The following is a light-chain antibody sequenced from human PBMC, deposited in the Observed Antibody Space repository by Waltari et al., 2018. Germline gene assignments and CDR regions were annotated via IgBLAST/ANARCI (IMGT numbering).Light chain of an antibody. Sequence: SALTQPASVSASPGQSITISCTGSSSDVGSYDLVAWYQQHPGQAPHLLIYEVDKRPSVVSYRFSGSKSGNAASRTISGLQAEDEAHYFCSSYTYGGPWVFGGGTLLTVL. CDR2: EVD. CDR1: SSDVGSYDL. CDR3: SSYTYGGPWV. V-gene: IGLV2-23*02. J-gene: IGLJ2*01.